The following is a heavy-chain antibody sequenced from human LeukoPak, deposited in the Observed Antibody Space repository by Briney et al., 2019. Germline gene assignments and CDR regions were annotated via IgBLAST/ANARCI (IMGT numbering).Heavy chain of an antibody. CDR2: IIPIFGTA. D-gene: IGHD4-17*01. CDR3: ARDRGLRSFFDY. Sequence: SVKVSCKASGGTFSIYAISWVRQAPGQGLEWMGGIIPIFGTANYAQKFQGRVTITTDESTSTAYMELSSLRSEDTAVYYCARDRGLRSFFDYWGQGTLVTVSS. J-gene: IGHJ4*02. V-gene: IGHV1-69*05. CDR1: GGTFSIYA.